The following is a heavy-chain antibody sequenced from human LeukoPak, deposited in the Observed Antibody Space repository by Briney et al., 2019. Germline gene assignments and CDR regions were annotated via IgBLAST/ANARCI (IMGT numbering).Heavy chain of an antibody. CDR1: GFTFSTYG. D-gene: IGHD6-13*01. CDR3: AKEGAMYSSSWYEEAEFDN. V-gene: IGHV3-30*02. J-gene: IGHJ4*02. Sequence: PGGSLRLSCAASGFTFSTYGMHWVRQAPGKGLEWVAFIRYDGSNKYYAGSVKGRFTISRDNSKNTLYLQMNSLRAEDTAVYYCAKEGAMYSSSWYEEAEFDNWGQGTLVTVSS. CDR2: IRYDGSNK.